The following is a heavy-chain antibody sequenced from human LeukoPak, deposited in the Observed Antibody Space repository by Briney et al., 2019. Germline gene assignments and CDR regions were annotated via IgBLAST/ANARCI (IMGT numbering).Heavy chain of an antibody. CDR3: ARTLTTATWDF. V-gene: IGHV1-2*02. J-gene: IGHJ4*02. CDR2: INPKSGGT. CDR1: GYTFSDYY. D-gene: IGHD4-17*01. Sequence: ASVKVSCKASGYTFSDYYFNWVRQAPGQGLEWMGWINPKSGGTHYAQNFQDRVTMTRDTSINTAYLELNRLRSDDTAVYYCARTLTTATWDFLGQGTLVTVSS.